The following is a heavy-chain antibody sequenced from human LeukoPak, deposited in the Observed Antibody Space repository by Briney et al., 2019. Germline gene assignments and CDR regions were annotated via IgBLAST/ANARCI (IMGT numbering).Heavy chain of an antibody. CDR3: ARGLSATMVRGISDY. CDR1: GGSFSGYY. D-gene: IGHD3-10*01. Sequence: SETLSLTYAVYGGSFSGYYWSWIRQPPGKGLEWIGEINHSGSTNYNPSLKSRVTISVDTSKNQFSLKPSSVTAADTAVYYCARGLSATMVRGISDYWGQGTLVTVSS. J-gene: IGHJ4*02. V-gene: IGHV4-34*01. CDR2: INHSGST.